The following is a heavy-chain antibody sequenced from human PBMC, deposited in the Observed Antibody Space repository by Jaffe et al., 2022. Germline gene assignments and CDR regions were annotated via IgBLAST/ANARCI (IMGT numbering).Heavy chain of an antibody. CDR3: ARGGRPPSIAAKGTFDY. D-gene: IGHD6-6*01. CDR1: GGSISSGGYS. Sequence: QLQLQESGSGLVKPSQTLSLTCAVSGGSISSGGYSWSWIRQPPGKGLEWIGYIYHSGSTYYNPSLKSRVTISVDRSKNQFSLKLSSVTAADTAVYYCARGGRPPSIAAKGTFDYWGQGTLVTVSS. J-gene: IGHJ4*02. V-gene: IGHV4-30-2*01. CDR2: IYHSGST.